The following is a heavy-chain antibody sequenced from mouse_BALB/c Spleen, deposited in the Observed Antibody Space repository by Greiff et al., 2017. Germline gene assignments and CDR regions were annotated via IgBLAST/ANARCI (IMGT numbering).Heavy chain of an antibody. Sequence: VHLVESGAELVRPGTSVKISCKASGYTFTNYWLGWVKQRPGHGLEWIGDIYPGGGYTNYNVKFKGKATLTADTSSSTAYMQLSSLTSEDSAVYFCARNYGNYGWYFDVWGAGTTVTVAS. J-gene: IGHJ1*01. V-gene: IGHV1-63*02. D-gene: IGHD2-1*01. CDR2: IYPGGGYT. CDR1: GYTFTNYW. CDR3: ARNYGNYGWYFDV.